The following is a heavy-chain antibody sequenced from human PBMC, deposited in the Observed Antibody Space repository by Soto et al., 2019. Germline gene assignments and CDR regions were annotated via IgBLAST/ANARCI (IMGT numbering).Heavy chain of an antibody. CDR3: ARGRRYYDILTGYQYYYYGMDV. CDR1: GGSVSSGSYY. J-gene: IGHJ6*02. CDR2: IYYSGST. D-gene: IGHD3-9*01. V-gene: IGHV4-61*01. Sequence: SETLSLTCTVSGGSVSSGSYYWSWIRQAPGKGLEWIGYIYYSGSTNYNPSLKSRVTISVDTSKNQFSLKLSSVTAADTAVYYCARGRRYYDILTGYQYYYYGMDVWGQGTTVTVSS.